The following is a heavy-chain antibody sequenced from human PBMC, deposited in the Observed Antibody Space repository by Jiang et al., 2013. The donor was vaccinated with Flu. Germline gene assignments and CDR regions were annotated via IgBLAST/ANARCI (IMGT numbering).Heavy chain of an antibody. CDR1: GDSVSSNSAA. D-gene: IGHD5-24*01. Sequence: KPSQTLSLTCAISGDSVSSNSAAWNWIRQSPSRGLEWLGRTYYRSKWYNDYAVSVKSRITINPDTSKNQFSLQLNSVTPEDTAVYYCARGLIEMATITSYFDYWGQGTLVTVSS. CDR3: ARGLIEMATITSYFDY. J-gene: IGHJ4*02. V-gene: IGHV6-1*01. CDR2: TYYRSKWYN.